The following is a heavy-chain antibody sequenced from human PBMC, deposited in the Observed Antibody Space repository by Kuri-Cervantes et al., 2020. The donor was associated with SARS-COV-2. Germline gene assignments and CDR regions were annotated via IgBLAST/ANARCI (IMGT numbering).Heavy chain of an antibody. J-gene: IGHJ4*02. V-gene: IGHV4-34*01. Sequence: SETLSLTCAVYGGSFSGYYWSWIRQPPGKGLEWIGEINHSGSTSYNPSLKSRVTVSIDTSKNQFALNLTSVTAADAAVYFCARHPSVVPAAPYWGRGTRVTVSS. CDR1: GGSFSGYY. D-gene: IGHD2-2*01. CDR3: ARHPSVVPAAPY. CDR2: INHSGST.